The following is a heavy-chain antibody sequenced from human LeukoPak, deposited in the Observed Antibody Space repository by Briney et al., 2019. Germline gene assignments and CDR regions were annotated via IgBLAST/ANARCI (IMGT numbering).Heavy chain of an antibody. CDR2: ISYDGSNK. CDR3: ARDRRTISWYYYYGMDV. Sequence: GGSLRLSCAASGFTFSSYSMNWVRQAPGKGLEWVAVISYDGSNKYYADSVKGRFTISRDNSKNTLYLQMNSLRAEDTAVYYCARDRRTISWYYYYGMDVWGQGTTVTVSS. J-gene: IGHJ6*02. D-gene: IGHD1-7*01. V-gene: IGHV3-30*03. CDR1: GFTFSSYS.